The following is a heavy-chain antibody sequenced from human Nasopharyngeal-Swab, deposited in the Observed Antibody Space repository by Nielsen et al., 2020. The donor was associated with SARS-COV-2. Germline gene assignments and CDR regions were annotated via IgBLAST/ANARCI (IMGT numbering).Heavy chain of an antibody. D-gene: IGHD3-10*01. Sequence: GGSLRLSCAASGFTFNNYNFNRVRQAPGKGLEWVSSISSSSSYIYYADSVKGRFTISRDNAKNSLYLQMNSLRAEDTAKYYCAKVANYYYSYFMDVWGKGTTVIVSS. J-gene: IGHJ6*03. CDR2: ISSSSSYI. CDR3: AKVANYYYSYFMDV. CDR1: GFTFNNYN. V-gene: IGHV3-21*04.